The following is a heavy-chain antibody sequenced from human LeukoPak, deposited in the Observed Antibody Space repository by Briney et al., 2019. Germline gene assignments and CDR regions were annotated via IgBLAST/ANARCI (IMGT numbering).Heavy chain of an antibody. CDR1: GFTFSSFP. D-gene: IGHD3-22*01. Sequence: GALRLSCAASGFTFSSFPMSWVRQAPGKGLEWVAVISYDGSNKYYADSVKGRFTISRDNSKNTLYLQMNSLRAEDTAVYYCARGSPAHPDYYDSSVFDYWGQGTLVTVSS. CDR2: ISYDGSNK. J-gene: IGHJ4*02. V-gene: IGHV3-30-3*01. CDR3: ARGSPAHPDYYDSSVFDY.